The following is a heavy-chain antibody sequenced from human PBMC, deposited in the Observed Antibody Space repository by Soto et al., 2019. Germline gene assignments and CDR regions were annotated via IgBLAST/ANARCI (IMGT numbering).Heavy chain of an antibody. V-gene: IGHV4-31*03. CDR1: GGSISSGGYY. D-gene: IGHD3-16*01. Sequence: SETLSLTCTVSGGSISSGGYYWSWIRQHPGKGLEWIGYIYYSGSTYYNPSLKSRVTISVDTSKNQFSLKLSSVTAADTAVYYCARSIYDYIWGRLNAFDIWAQGTMVTVSS. CDR2: IYYSGST. CDR3: ARSIYDYIWGRLNAFDI. J-gene: IGHJ3*02.